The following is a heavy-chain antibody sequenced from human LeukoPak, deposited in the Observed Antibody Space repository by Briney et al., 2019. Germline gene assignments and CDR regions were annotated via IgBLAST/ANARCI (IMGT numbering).Heavy chain of an antibody. CDR3: ARAVSGSPGY. D-gene: IGHD6-19*01. V-gene: IGHV3-48*02. CDR1: GFTFSTCS. CDR2: ISSSSTTI. Sequence: GGSLRLSCAASGFTFSTCSMNWVRQAPGKGLEWVSYISSSSTTIYYADSVKGRFTISRDNARNSLYLQMNSLRDEDTAVYYCARAVSGSPGYWGQGTLVTVSS. J-gene: IGHJ4*02.